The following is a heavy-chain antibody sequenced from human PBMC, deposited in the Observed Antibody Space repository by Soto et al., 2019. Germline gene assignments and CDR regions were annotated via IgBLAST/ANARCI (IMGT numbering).Heavy chain of an antibody. CDR3: ARAWGGNVFDY. J-gene: IGHJ4*02. Sequence: QVQLQESGPGLVKPSETLSLSCTVSGGSSSGYYWSWIRQPPGKGLEWIGYISYSGSTNYNPSLKRRVTISVDTSKNQFSLKLSSVTDSDTAVYYCARAWGGNVFDYWGQGTLVTVYS. V-gene: IGHV4-59*08. D-gene: IGHD3-16*01. CDR2: ISYSGST. CDR1: GGSSSGYY.